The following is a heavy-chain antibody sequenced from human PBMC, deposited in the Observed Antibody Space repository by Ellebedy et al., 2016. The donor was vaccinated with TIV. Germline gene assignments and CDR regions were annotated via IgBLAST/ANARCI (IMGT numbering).Heavy chain of an antibody. D-gene: IGHD4-23*01. CDR2: VHYSGGT. CDR3: ARDSSNSRWYL. Sequence: SETLPLTXSVSGGSINSYYWSWIRQSPVKGLEWIGYVHYSGGTKYSPSLKSRVFISIDTSKNQFSLKLSSVTAADTAVYYCARDSSNSRWYLWGQGTLVTVSS. J-gene: IGHJ5*02. V-gene: IGHV4-59*01. CDR1: GGSINSYY.